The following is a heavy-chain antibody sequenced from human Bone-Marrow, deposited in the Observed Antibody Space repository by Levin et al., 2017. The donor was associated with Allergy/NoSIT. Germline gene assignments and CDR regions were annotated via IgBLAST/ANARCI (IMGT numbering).Heavy chain of an antibody. CDR1: GFTFHNYG. D-gene: IGHD4-17*01. CDR2: ITSYSNYI. Sequence: PGASVKVSCAASGFTFHNYGMSWVRQAPGKGLEWVSSITSYSNYIEYADAVKGRFTISRDNAKSSLYLQMNSLRVEDTAVYYCARGHGDYSSNWFGPWGQGTLVTVSS. J-gene: IGHJ5*02. CDR3: ARGHGDYSSNWFGP. V-gene: IGHV3-21*01.